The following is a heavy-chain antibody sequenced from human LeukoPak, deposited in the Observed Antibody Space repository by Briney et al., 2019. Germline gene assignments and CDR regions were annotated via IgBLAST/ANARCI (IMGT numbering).Heavy chain of an antibody. J-gene: IGHJ4*02. CDR2: IRSSGSTI. Sequence: GGSLRLSCAASGFTFSDYYMSWIRQAPGKGLEWVSYIRSSGSTIYYADSVKGRFTISRDNSKNTLYLQMNSLRADDTAVYYCAKLYNWNDAAVDYWGQGTLVTVSS. D-gene: IGHD1-20*01. V-gene: IGHV3-11*04. CDR1: GFTFSDYY. CDR3: AKLYNWNDAAVDY.